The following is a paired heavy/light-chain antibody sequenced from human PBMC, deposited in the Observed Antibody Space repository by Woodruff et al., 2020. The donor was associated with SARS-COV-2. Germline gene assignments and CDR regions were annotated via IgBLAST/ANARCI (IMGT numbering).Light chain of an antibody. V-gene: IGKV1-5*03. CDR3: QQYNAYPRT. CDR1: QSINSW. J-gene: IGKJ1*01. Sequence: DIQMTQSPSTLSASVGDRVTISCRASQSINSWLAWYQQKPGKAPNLLIYKASSLESGVPSRFSGSGSGTEFTLTISSLQPDDFATYYCQQYNAYPRTFGQGTKVEIK. CDR2: KAS.
Heavy chain of an antibody. J-gene: IGHJ5*02. CDR1: GGSVSSGSYY. V-gene: IGHV4-61*01. Sequence: QVQLQESGPGLVKPSETLSLTCTVSGGSVSSGSYYWSWIRQPPGKALEWIGYIYYSGDTNYNPSLKSRVTISVDSSKNQFSLKLSSITPADTAVYYCARDLRAELGWSNWFDPWGQGTLVTVSS. D-gene: IGHD6-19*01. CDR2: IYYSGDT. CDR3: ARDLRAELGWSNWFDP.